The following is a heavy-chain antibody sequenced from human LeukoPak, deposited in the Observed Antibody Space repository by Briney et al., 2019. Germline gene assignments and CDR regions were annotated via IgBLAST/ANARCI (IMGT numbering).Heavy chain of an antibody. V-gene: IGHV4-59*01. D-gene: IGHD6-13*01. Sequence: PSETLSLTCTVSGGSISSYYRSWIRQPPGKGLEWIGYIYYSGSTNYNPSLKSRVTISVDTSKNQFSLKLSSVTAADTAVYYCARTTEAHSWRTRYYDYYMDVWGKGTTVTVSS. CDR3: ARTTEAHSWRTRYYDYYMDV. J-gene: IGHJ6*03. CDR1: GGSISSYY. CDR2: IYYSGST.